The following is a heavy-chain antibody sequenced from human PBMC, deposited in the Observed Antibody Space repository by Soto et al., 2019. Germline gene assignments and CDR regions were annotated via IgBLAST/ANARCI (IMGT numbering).Heavy chain of an antibody. CDR3: AREWLPGGFDY. D-gene: IGHD5-12*01. J-gene: IGHJ4*02. Sequence: QVQLVQSGAEVKKPGSSVKVSCKASGGTFSSDATSWGRQAPGQGREGMGGSIPMFRTANYAQKFQGRVTITADESTSTAYMEVSSLTSEDTAVYYCAREWLPGGFDYWGQGTLVTVSS. CDR1: GGTFSSDA. V-gene: IGHV1-69*01. CDR2: SIPMFRTA.